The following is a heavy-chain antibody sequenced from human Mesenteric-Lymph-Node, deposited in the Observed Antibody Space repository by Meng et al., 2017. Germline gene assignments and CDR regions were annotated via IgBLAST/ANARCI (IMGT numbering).Heavy chain of an antibody. CDR1: GYTLTELS. CDR2: FDPEDGET. Sequence: ASVKVSCKVSGYTLTELSMHWVRQAPGKGLEWMGGFDPEDGETIYAQKFQGRVTMTEGTSTDTAYMELSSLRSEDTAVYYCATERYYYGSGSYSFDYWGQGTRVTVSS. J-gene: IGHJ4*02. CDR3: ATERYYYGSGSYSFDY. D-gene: IGHD3-10*01. V-gene: IGHV1-24*01.